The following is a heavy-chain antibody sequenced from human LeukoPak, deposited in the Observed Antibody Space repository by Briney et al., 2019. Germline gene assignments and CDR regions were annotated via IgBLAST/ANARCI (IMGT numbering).Heavy chain of an antibody. V-gene: IGHV1-18*01. D-gene: IGHD6-13*01. Sequence: GASVKVSCKASGYTFTRYGISWVRQAPGKGLEWMGWISAYNGNTNYAQKVQGRVTMTTNTSTSTAYMELRSLRSDDTAVYYCARDPQIATAGIAYWGQGTLVAVSS. CDR1: GYTFTRYG. CDR2: ISAYNGNT. J-gene: IGHJ4*02. CDR3: ARDPQIATAGIAY.